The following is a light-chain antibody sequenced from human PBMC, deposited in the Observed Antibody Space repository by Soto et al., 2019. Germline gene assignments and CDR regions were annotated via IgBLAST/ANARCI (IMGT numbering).Light chain of an antibody. CDR1: RSNIGSNL. CDR3: AAWDDSLSGVV. V-gene: IGLV1-47*02. J-gene: IGLJ2*01. Sequence: QAVVTQPPSVSGTPGQRVTIFCSGRRSNIGSNLVYWYQQLPGTAPKLLIFSNDQRPSEVPDRFSGSRSGTSASLAISGLRSEDEGDYYCAAWDDSLSGVVFGGGTKLTVL. CDR2: SND.